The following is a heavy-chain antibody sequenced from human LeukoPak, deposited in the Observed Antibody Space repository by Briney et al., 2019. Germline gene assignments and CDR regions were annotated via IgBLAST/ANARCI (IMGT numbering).Heavy chain of an antibody. CDR3: ARDLDGYTSV. CDR2: IYTSGST. V-gene: IGHV4-61*02. D-gene: IGHD5-24*01. J-gene: IGHJ4*02. CDR1: GGSISSGSYY. Sequence: SETLSLTCTVSGGSISSGSYYWSWIRQPAGKGLEWIGRIYTSGSTNYNPSLKSRVTISVDTSKNQFSLKLSSVTAADTAVYYCARDLDGYTSVWGQGTLVTVSS.